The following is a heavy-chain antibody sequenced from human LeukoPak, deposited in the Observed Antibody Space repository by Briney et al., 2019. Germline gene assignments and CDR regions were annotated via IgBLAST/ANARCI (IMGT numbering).Heavy chain of an antibody. CDR2: INSAGSST. D-gene: IGHD1-26*01. V-gene: IGHV3-74*01. Sequence: GGSLRLSCAASGFTFSSYWMHWVRQAPGKGLVWVSHINSAGSSTSYADSVKGRFTISRDNAKNSLYLQMNSLRAEDTAVYYCASIYLIVEATTFDYWGQGTLVTVSS. CDR1: GFTFSSYW. CDR3: ASIYLIVEATTFDY. J-gene: IGHJ4*02.